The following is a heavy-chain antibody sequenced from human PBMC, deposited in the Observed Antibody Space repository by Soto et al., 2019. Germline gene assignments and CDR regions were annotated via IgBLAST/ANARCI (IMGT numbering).Heavy chain of an antibody. J-gene: IGHJ3*02. CDR3: ARGAEYYYDSSGYSKDDAFDI. CDR2: ISSSGSTI. D-gene: IGHD3-22*01. V-gene: IGHV3-11*01. CDR1: GFTFSDYY. Sequence: GGSLRLSCAASGFTFSDYYMSWIRQAPGKGLEWVSYISSSGSTIYYADSVKGRFTISRDNAENSLYLQMNSLRAEDTAVYYCARGAEYYYDSSGYSKDDAFDIWGQGTMVTVSS.